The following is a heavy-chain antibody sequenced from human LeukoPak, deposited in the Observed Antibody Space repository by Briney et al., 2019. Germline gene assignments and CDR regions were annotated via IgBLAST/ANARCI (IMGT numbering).Heavy chain of an antibody. CDR1: GLTFSSYE. J-gene: IGHJ3*02. Sequence: GGSLRLSCAASGLTFSSYEMNWVRQAPGKGLEWVSYISSSGSTIYYADSVKGRFTISRDNAKNSLYLQMNSLRAEDTAVYYCARTYYDFWSGYFHTQKSGAFDIWGQGTMVTVSS. D-gene: IGHD3-3*01. V-gene: IGHV3-48*03. CDR3: ARTYYDFWSGYFHTQKSGAFDI. CDR2: ISSSGSTI.